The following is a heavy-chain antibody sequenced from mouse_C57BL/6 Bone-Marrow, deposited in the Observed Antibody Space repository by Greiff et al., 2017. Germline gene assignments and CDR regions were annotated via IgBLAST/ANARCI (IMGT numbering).Heavy chain of an antibody. V-gene: IGHV1-69*01. CDR2: IDPSDSYT. D-gene: IGHD2-3*01. CDR3: ARWRGYYDGPLDY. J-gene: IGHJ2*01. CDR1: GYTFTSYW. Sequence: QVQLQQPGAELVMPGASVKLSCKASGYTFTSYWMHWVKQRPGQGLEWIGEIDPSDSYTNYNQKFKGKSTLTVDKSSSTAYVQLSSLTSEDSAVYYCARWRGYYDGPLDYWGQGTTLTVSS.